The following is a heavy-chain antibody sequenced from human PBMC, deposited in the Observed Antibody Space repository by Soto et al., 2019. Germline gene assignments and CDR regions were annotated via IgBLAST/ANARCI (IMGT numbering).Heavy chain of an antibody. CDR3: ARLGGYYQAFDQ. J-gene: IGHJ4*02. D-gene: IGHD3-22*01. V-gene: IGHV4-59*01. CDR1: ADSINSYY. Sequence: PSETLSLTCTVSADSINSYYWSWIRQPPGKGLEWIGFISHSGTTSYSPSLKSRVTISVDTSNSQLSLRLSSVTAADTAVYYCARLGGYYQAFDQWGQGSLVTVSS. CDR2: ISHSGTT.